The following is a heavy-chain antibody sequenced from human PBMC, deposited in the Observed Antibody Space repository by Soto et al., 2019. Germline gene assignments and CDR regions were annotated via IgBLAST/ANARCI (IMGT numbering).Heavy chain of an antibody. CDR2: IQPRGTET. D-gene: IGHD7-27*01. J-gene: IGHJ2*01. CDR3: VRGLGWYFDF. Sequence: VQLVASGGGLVQPGGSLRLACATSGFTFSSYWMNWVRQAPGKGLEWVAIIQPRGTETHYVDSVKGRFTISRDNSKNSLYIQMNSLRAEDTALYSCVRGLGWYFDFWGRGTLVTVSP. CDR1: GFTFSSYW. V-gene: IGHV3-7*03.